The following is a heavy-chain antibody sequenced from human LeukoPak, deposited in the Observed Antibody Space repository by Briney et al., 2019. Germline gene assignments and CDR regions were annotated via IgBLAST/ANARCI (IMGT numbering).Heavy chain of an antibody. CDR3: ARVNGDYERGGAPDY. J-gene: IGHJ4*02. CDR1: GFTFSSYW. V-gene: IGHV3-21*01. Sequence: GGSLRLSCAASGFTFSSYWMSWVRQAPGKGLEWVSSISSSSIYIYYTDSVKGRFTISRDNARNSVYLQMNNLRAEDTAVYYCARVNGDYERGGAPDYWGQGTLVTVSS. CDR2: ISSSSIYI. D-gene: IGHD4-17*01.